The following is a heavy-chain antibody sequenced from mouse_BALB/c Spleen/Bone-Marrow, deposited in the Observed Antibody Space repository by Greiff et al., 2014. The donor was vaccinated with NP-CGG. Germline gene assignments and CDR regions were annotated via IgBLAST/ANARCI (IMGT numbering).Heavy chain of an antibody. V-gene: IGHV14-3*02. Sequence: VTLKECGAELVKPGASVKLSCTASGFNIKDTYMHWVKQRPEQGLEWIGRIDPANGNTKYDPKFQGKATITADTSSNTAYLQLSSLTSEDTAVYYCAIYYYGSSGFAYWGQGTLVTVSA. D-gene: IGHD1-1*01. CDR1: GFNIKDTY. CDR3: AIYYYGSSGFAY. J-gene: IGHJ3*01. CDR2: IDPANGNT.